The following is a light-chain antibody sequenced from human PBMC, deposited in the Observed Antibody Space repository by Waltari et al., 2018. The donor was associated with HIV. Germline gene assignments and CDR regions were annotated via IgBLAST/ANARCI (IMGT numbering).Light chain of an antibody. V-gene: IGLV3-21*04. Sequence: SYVLTQPPSVSVAPGKTARITCVGNNIGTKRVYWYQQKPGQAPVLVMHYDSDRPSGVPERFSGSNAGNTATLTISGVEAGDEAAYYCQVWDTTRQQRVFGGQTKLTVL. CDR3: QVWDTTRQQRV. CDR2: YDS. CDR1: NIGTKR. J-gene: IGLJ3*02.